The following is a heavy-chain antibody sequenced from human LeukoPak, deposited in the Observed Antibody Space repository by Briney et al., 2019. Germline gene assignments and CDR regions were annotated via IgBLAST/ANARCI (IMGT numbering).Heavy chain of an antibody. CDR3: ARDVVPTPLDAFDI. J-gene: IGHJ3*02. V-gene: IGHV1-69*13. CDR2: IIPSFDTA. Sequence: SVKVSCKASGYTFTSYDINWVRQAPGQGLEWMGRIIPSFDTANYAQKFQGSVTITADESTGTVYMEMSSLKFEDTAVYYCARDVVPTPLDAFDIWGQGTMVTVSS. CDR1: GYTFTSYD. D-gene: IGHD2-2*01.